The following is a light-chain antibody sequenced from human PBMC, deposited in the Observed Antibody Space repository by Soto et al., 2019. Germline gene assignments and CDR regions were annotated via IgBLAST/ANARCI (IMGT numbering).Light chain of an antibody. Sequence: ILLTQSPSSLSASVGDRVTITCRASLTISSYLNWYQQKSGKAPKLLISAASSLESGVPPRFSGSGSGTDFTLTITSLQPEDFATYYCQQSHSIPWTFGQGTKVDIK. V-gene: IGKV1-39*01. CDR2: AAS. CDR3: QQSHSIPWT. J-gene: IGKJ1*01. CDR1: LTISSY.